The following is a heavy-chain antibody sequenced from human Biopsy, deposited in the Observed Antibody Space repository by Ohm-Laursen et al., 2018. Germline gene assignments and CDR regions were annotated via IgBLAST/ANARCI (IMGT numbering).Heavy chain of an antibody. J-gene: IGHJ4*02. V-gene: IGHV3-21*01. CDR3: AKAGRGYIDY. CDR2: ITSGSSFI. D-gene: IGHD5-18*01. Sequence: GSLRLSCAASGFTLSGYTMNWVRQAPGKGLEWVSSITSGSSFINYADSVKGRFTVSRDNAKNTLYLQMNSLRVEDTAVYYCAKAGRGYIDYWGQGTLVIVSS. CDR1: GFTLSGYT.